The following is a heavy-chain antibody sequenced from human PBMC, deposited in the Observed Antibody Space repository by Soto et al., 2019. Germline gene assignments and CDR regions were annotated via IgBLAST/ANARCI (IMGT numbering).Heavy chain of an antibody. Sequence: QVQLVQSGAEEKKPGDSVKVSCKASGYIFSRNDIHWVRQAPGQRLEWMGWTNAGNGNTRYSREFQARVTFTRDTAASTGYMELSSLRSDNTAVYFCVRAAGMVALDYWGQGTLVTVSS. D-gene: IGHD5-18*01. CDR3: VRAAGMVALDY. CDR2: TNAGNGNT. V-gene: IGHV1-3*05. J-gene: IGHJ4*02. CDR1: GYIFSRND.